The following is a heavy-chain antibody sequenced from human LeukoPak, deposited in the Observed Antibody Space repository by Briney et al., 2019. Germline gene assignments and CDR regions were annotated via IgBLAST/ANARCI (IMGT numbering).Heavy chain of an antibody. V-gene: IGHV3-30*04. CDR1: GFTFSRYA. D-gene: IGHD3-22*01. CDR3: ARDPGYDSSGYWGY. CDR2: ISRDGENQ. J-gene: IGHJ4*02. Sequence: GGSLRLSCAASGFTFSRYAMHWVRQAPGKGLEWVAVISRDGENQNYADSVKGQLTISRDNSKSTLFLQMNSLRADDTAVYYCARDPGYDSSGYWGYWGQGTLVTVSS.